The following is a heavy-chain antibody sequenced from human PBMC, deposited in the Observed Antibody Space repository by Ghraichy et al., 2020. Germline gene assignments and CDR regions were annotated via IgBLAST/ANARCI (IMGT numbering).Heavy chain of an antibody. CDR2: ISGSGGST. CDR1: GFTFSSYA. D-gene: IGHD5-12*01. CDR3: AKGNSGYVPIAYYFDY. Sequence: GGSLRLSCAASGFTFSSYAMSWVRQAPGKGLEWVSAISGSGGSTYYADSVKGRFTISRDNSKNTLYLQMNSLRAEDTAVYYCAKGNSGYVPIAYYFDYWGQGTLVTVSS. J-gene: IGHJ4*02. V-gene: IGHV3-23*01.